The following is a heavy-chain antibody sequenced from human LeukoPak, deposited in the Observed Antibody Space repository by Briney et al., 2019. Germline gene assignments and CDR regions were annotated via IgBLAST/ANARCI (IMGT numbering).Heavy chain of an antibody. J-gene: IGHJ4*02. CDR1: GFTFSSTA. CDR3: ARDRSYYDSSGYYDY. D-gene: IGHD3-22*01. CDR2: ISGTATST. V-gene: IGHV3-23*01. Sequence: PGGSLRLSCAASGFTFSSTAMSWVRQAPGKGLEWVSGISGTATSTYYADSVKGRFTISRDNSKNNLYLQMNSLRAEDTAVYYCARDRSYYDSSGYYDYWGQGTLVTVSS.